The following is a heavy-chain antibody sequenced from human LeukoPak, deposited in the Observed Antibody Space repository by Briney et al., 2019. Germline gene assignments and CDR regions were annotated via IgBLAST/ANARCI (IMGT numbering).Heavy chain of an antibody. Sequence: VXXAPGKGXXXVXVISYDGSNKYYADSVKGRFTISRDNSKNTLYLQMNSLRAEDTAVYYCAREGEGWYYFDYWGQGTLVTVSS. CDR2: ISYDGSNK. J-gene: IGHJ4*02. CDR3: AREGEGWYYFDY. D-gene: IGHD3-16*01. V-gene: IGHV3-30*04.